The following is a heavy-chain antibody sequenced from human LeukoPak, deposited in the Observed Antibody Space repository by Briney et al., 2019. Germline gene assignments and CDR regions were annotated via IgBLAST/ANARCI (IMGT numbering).Heavy chain of an antibody. CDR1: GGSISSGSYF. CDR2: IYYSGST. V-gene: IGHV4-39*07. CDR3: ARDWRGYSSSRQGSYYYMDV. D-gene: IGHD6-6*01. J-gene: IGHJ6*03. Sequence: KPSETLSLTCTVSGGSISSGSYFWGWIRQPPGKGLEWIGSIYYSGSTDYNPSLKSRVTISVDTSKNQFSLKLSSVTAADTAVYFCARDWRGYSSSRQGSYYYMDVWGKGTTVTVSS.